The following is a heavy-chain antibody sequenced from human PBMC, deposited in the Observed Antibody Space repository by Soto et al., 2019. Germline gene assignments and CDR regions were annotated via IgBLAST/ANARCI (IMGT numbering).Heavy chain of an antibody. CDR3: ASGYCSGGNCYFPSS. V-gene: IGHV3-48*02. D-gene: IGHD2-15*01. CDR2: ISSSSTTI. CDR1: GFTFSSYN. Sequence: PGGSLRLSCAASGFTFSSYNMNWVRQAPGKGLEWVSYISSSSTTIYYADSVKGRFTISRDSAKNSLYLQMNSLRDEDTAVYYCASGYCSGGNCYFPSSWGQGTLVTVSS. J-gene: IGHJ5*02.